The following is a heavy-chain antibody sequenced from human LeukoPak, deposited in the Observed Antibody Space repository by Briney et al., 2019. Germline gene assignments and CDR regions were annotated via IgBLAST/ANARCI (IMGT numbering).Heavy chain of an antibody. V-gene: IGHV1-69*13. CDR2: IIPIFGTA. D-gene: IGHD3-22*01. J-gene: IGHJ6*03. CDR3: ARDAYDSSGYGSRCYYYMDV. CDR1: GGTFSSYA. Sequence: SVKVSCKASGGTFSSYAISWVRQAPGQGLEWMGGIIPIFGTANYAQKFQGRVTITADESTSTAYMELSSLRSEDTAVYYCARDAYDSSGYGSRCYYYMDVWGKGTTVTVSS.